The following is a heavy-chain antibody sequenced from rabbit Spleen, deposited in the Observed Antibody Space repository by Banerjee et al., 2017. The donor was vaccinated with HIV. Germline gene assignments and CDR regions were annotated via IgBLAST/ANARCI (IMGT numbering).Heavy chain of an antibody. CDR2: IYTANGKT. D-gene: IGHD1-1*01. Sequence: VESGGGLVKPGASLTLTCKASGFSFSSGYDMCWVRQAPGKGLEWIACIYTANGKTYYASWAKGRFTISKTSSTTVTLQMTSLTAADTATYFCARDLTAVIGWNFKLWGPGTLVTVS. V-gene: IGHV1S40*01. CDR1: GFSFSSGYD. J-gene: IGHJ4*01. CDR3: ARDLTAVIGWNFKL.